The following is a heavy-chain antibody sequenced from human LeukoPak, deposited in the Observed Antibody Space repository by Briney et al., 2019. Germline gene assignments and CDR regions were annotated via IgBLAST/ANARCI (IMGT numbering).Heavy chain of an antibody. J-gene: IGHJ4*02. V-gene: IGHV1-8*03. D-gene: IGHD6-19*01. Sequence: ASVKVSCKASGYTFTSYDINWVRQATGQGLEWMGWMNPNSGNTGYAQKFQGRVTITRNTSISTAYMELSRLRSDDTAVYYCAICLYSSGWYDYWGQGTLVTVSS. CDR2: MNPNSGNT. CDR3: AICLYSSGWYDY. CDR1: GYTFTSYD.